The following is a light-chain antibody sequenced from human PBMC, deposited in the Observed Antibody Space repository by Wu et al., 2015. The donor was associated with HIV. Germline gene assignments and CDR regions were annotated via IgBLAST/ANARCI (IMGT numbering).Light chain of an antibody. V-gene: IGKV1D-8*02. CDR1: QDISSF. Sequence: AIWMTQSPSLLSTYTGDRVTISCRVSQDISSFLAWYQQKPGKAPELLIYAASTLQNGVPSRFSGSGSGTDFTLTISRLQSEDFATYYCQQYYSFPWTFGQGTKVE. CDR3: QQYYSFPWT. CDR2: AAS. J-gene: IGKJ1*01.